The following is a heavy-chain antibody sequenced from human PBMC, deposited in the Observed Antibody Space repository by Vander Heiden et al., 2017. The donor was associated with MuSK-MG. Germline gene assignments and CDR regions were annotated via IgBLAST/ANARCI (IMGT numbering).Heavy chain of an antibody. CDR2: FNPNTGNP. D-gene: IGHD2-15*01. CDR1: GYTFTSHA. V-gene: IGHV7-4-1*02. CDR3: ATLRRGSCSSGWFDP. J-gene: IGHJ5*02. Sequence: QVQLVQSGSELKKPGASAKLACKASGYTFTSHAMNWVRQAPGEGLEWMGWFNPNTGNPTYAQCFTGRFVFSLGTSVSTSYMQISKLKAEDTAVYYCATLRRGSCSSGWFDPWGQGTLVTVYS.